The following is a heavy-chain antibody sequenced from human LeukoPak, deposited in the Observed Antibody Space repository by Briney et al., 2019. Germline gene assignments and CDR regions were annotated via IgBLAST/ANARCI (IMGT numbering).Heavy chain of an antibody. CDR2: INPNSGGT. D-gene: IGHD1-14*01. CDR1: GYTFTGYY. V-gene: IGHV1-2*06. CDR3: ARDPGRPTITGLSDY. J-gene: IGHJ4*02. Sequence: GESLKISCKGSGYTFTGYYMHWVRQAPGQGLEWMGRINPNSGGTNYAQKFQGRVTMTRDTSISTAYMELSRLRSDDTAVYYCARDPGRPTITGLSDYWGQGTLVTVSS.